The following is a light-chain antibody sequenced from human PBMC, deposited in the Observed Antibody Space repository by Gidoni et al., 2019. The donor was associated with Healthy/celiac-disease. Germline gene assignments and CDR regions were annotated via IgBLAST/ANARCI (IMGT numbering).Light chain of an antibody. V-gene: IGKV3-15*01. CDR2: GAS. CDR3: QQYNNWPWT. CDR1: QSVSSN. J-gene: IGKJ1*01. Sequence: ELVLTQSPAPLSVSPGERATLSCRASQSVSSNLDWYQQKPGQAPRLLIYGASTRATGIPARFSGSGSGTEFTLTISSLQAEDFAVYYCQQYNNWPWTFGQGTKVEIK.